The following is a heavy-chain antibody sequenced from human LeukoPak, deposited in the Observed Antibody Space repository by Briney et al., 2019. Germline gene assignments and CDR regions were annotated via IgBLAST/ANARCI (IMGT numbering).Heavy chain of an antibody. Sequence: GGSLRLSCAASGFIFTTYSMSWVRQAPGKGLEWVSSIDTSSSDIYYADLVKGRFIVSRDNAKNSLYLQMNSLRAEDTAVYYCARIYSGGYYSYDYWGQGTLVTVSS. J-gene: IGHJ4*02. CDR2: IDTSSSDI. D-gene: IGHD3-22*01. CDR1: GFIFTTYS. CDR3: ARIYSGGYYSYDY. V-gene: IGHV3-21*01.